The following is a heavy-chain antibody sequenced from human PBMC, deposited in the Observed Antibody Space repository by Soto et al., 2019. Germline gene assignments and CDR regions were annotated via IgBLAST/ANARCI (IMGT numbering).Heavy chain of an antibody. V-gene: IGHV1-69*13. J-gene: IGHJ4*02. CDR1: GGTFSSYA. Sequence: ASVKVSCKASGGTFSSYAISWVRQAPGQGLEWMGGIIPIFGTANYAQKFQGRVTITADESTSTAYMELSSLRSEDTAVYYCARALGYSYGFHYWGQGTLVTVSS. D-gene: IGHD5-18*01. CDR3: ARALGYSYGFHY. CDR2: IIPIFGTA.